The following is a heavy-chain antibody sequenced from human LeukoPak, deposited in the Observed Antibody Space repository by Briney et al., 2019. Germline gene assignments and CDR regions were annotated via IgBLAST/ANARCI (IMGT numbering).Heavy chain of an antibody. V-gene: IGHV3-30*04. D-gene: IGHD3-10*01. CDR1: GFTFSSYA. CDR2: ISYDGSNK. J-gene: IGHJ4*02. Sequence: PGRSLRLSCAASGFTFSSYAMHWVRQAPGKGLEWVAVISYDGSNKYYADSVKGRFTISGDNAKNSLYLQMNSLRAEDTAVYYCASFSFSYGSGSTHFDYWGQGTLVTVSS. CDR3: ASFSFSYGSGSTHFDY.